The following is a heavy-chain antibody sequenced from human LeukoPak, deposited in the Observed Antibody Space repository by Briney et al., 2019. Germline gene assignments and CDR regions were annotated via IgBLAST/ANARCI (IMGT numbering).Heavy chain of an antibody. CDR1: GGSISSSSYY. Sequence: PSETLSLTCTVSGGSISSSSYYWGWIRQPPGKGLEWIGSIYYSGSTYYNPSLKSRVTISVDTSKNQFSLKLSSVTAADTAVYYCARRPSRYGSGSYYRYWGQGTLVTVSS. CDR2: IYYSGST. D-gene: IGHD3-10*01. J-gene: IGHJ4*02. V-gene: IGHV4-39*01. CDR3: ARRPSRYGSGSYYRY.